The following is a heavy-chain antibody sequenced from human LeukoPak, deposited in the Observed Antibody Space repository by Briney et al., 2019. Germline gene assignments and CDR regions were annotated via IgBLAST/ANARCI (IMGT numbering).Heavy chain of an antibody. J-gene: IGHJ3*02. CDR2: ISWNSGSI. V-gene: IGHV3-9*01. CDR3: ARDRIQDSQSGAFDI. Sequence: GGSLRLSCAASGFTFDDYAMHWVRQAPGKGLEWVSGISWNSGSIGYADSVKGRFTISRDNAKNSLYLQMNSLRAEDTAVYYCARDRIQDSQSGAFDIWGQGTMVTVSS. D-gene: IGHD5-18*01. CDR1: GFTFDDYA.